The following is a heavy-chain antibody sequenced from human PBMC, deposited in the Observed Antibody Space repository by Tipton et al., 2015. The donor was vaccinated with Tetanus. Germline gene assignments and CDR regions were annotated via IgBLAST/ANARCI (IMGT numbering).Heavy chain of an antibody. CDR3: ARRLGPYTGDQVWHFDX. CDR2: IYPADSDI. Sequence: QSGAEVKKPGESLRISCKASGYEFISYWIAWVRQMHGKGLEWMGVIYPADSDIRNSPSFQGQVTMSVDKSTSTAYLQWRSLKASDSALYDCARRLGPYTGDQVWHFDXXGRGTLVTVSS. D-gene: IGHD7-27*01. CDR1: GYEFISYW. J-gene: IGHJ2*01. V-gene: IGHV5-51*01.